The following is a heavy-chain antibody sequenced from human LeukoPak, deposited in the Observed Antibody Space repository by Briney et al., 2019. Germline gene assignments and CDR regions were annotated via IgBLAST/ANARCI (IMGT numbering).Heavy chain of an antibody. Sequence: HPGGSLRLSCAASGFTFSGSVMHWVRQASGRGLEWVGRVRIKANNYATAYAASVKGRFTISRDDSKNTAYLQMNSLKTEDTAVYYCARHNEMTHWGQGTLVTVSS. V-gene: IGHV3-73*01. D-gene: IGHD5-24*01. CDR2: VRIKANNYAT. CDR1: GFTFSGSV. CDR3: ARHNEMTH. J-gene: IGHJ1*01.